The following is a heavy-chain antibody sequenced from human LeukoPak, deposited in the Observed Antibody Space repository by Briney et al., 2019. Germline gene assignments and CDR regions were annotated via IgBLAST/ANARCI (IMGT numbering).Heavy chain of an antibody. CDR1: GYTFTSYG. D-gene: IGHD2-8*01. Sequence: ASVKVSCKASGYTFTSYGTSWVRQAPGQGLEWVGWISAYNGNTNYAQKLQGRVTMTTDTSKSTAYMELRSLRSDDTAVYYCATSVWPPYYYYYYMDVWGKGTTVTVSS. CDR3: ATSVWPPYYYYYYMDV. CDR2: ISAYNGNT. J-gene: IGHJ6*03. V-gene: IGHV1-18*01.